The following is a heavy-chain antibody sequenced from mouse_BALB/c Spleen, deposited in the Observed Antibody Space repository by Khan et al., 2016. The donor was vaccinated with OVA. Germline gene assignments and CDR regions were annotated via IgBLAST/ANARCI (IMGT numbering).Heavy chain of an antibody. V-gene: IGHV1-62-2*01. CDR2: FYPGTGSI. J-gene: IGHJ2*01. Sequence: QVQLKQSGAELVKPGASVKLSCTASGYTFTEYIIHWVKQRPGQGLEWIGWFYPGTGSIKNNEKFKDKATLTADKSSSTVYMELSRLTSEDSAVEFCARHGRYGNLFDYWGQGTTLTVSS. D-gene: IGHD2-1*01. CDR1: GYTFTEYI. CDR3: ARHGRYGNLFDY.